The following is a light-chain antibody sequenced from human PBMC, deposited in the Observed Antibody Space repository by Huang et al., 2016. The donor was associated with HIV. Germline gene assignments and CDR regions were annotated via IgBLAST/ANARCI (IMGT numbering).Light chain of an antibody. CDR3: QQYNDWPRS. V-gene: IGKV3-15*01. Sequence: EIVMTQSPGTLSVAPGERATLSCRASQNINTNLAWFQQKPGHAPRLLIDAASTRTADFPARFSVSGARTEFTLTISSLQSEDIAVYYCQQYNDWPRSFGQGTKVEIK. CDR2: AAS. CDR1: QNINTN. J-gene: IGKJ1*01.